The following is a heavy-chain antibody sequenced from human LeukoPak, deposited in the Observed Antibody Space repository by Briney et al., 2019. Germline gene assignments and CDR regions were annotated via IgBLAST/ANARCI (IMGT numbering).Heavy chain of an antibody. V-gene: IGHV3-30*18. Sequence: PGRSLRLSCAGSGFIFSDYGIHWIRQAPGKGLEWVAVISYDGSHKYYADSVKGRFSISRDSSKNILYLQMNSLRAEDTAVYYCAKDRCSNGVGCYYYYMDVWGKGTTVTISS. J-gene: IGHJ6*03. D-gene: IGHD2-8*01. CDR3: AKDRCSNGVGCYYYYMDV. CDR2: ISYDGSHK. CDR1: GFIFSDYG.